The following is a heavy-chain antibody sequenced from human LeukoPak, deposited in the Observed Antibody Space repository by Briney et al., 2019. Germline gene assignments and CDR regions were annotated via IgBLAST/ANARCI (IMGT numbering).Heavy chain of an antibody. J-gene: IGHJ4*02. D-gene: IGHD6-6*01. V-gene: IGHV4-34*01. CDR2: INHSGST. CDR3: ARKGAKESSSWASYFDY. Sequence: SETLSLTCAVYGGSFSGYYWSWIRQPLGKGLEWIGEINHSGSTNYNPSLKSRVTISVDTSKNQFSLKLSSVTAADTAVYYCARKGAKESSSWASYFDYWGQGTLVTVSS. CDR1: GGSFSGYY.